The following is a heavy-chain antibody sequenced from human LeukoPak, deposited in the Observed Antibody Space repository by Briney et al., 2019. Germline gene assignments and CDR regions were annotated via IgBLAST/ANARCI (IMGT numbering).Heavy chain of an antibody. CDR2: ISAYNGNT. V-gene: IGHV1-18*01. Sequence: ASVKVSCKASGYTFTSYGISWVRQAPGQGLEWMGWISAYNGNTNYAQKLQGRVTMTTDKSTSTAYMELSSLRSEDTAVYYCARIYGGNSADYQTFDYWGQGTLVTVSS. J-gene: IGHJ4*02. CDR3: ARIYGGNSADYQTFDY. CDR1: GYTFTSYG. D-gene: IGHD4-23*01.